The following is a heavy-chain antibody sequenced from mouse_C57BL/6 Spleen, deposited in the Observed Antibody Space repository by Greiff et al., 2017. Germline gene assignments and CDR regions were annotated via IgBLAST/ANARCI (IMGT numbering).Heavy chain of an antibody. V-gene: IGHV6-3*01. D-gene: IGHD1-1*01. CDR1: GFTFSNYW. CDR2: IRLKSDNYAT. Sequence: EVKLMESGGGLVQPGGSMKLSCVASGFTFSNYWMNWVRQSPEKGLEWVAQIRLKSDNYATHYAESVKGRFTISRDDSKSSVYLQMNNLRAEDTGIYYCTGGITTVVAPYWYFDVWGTGTTVTVSS. J-gene: IGHJ1*03. CDR3: TGGITTVVAPYWYFDV.